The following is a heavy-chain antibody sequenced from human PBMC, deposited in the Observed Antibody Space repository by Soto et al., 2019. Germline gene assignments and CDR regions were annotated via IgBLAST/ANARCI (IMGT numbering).Heavy chain of an antibody. Sequence: QLQLQESGPGLVKPSETLSLTCTVSGGSISSDSYYWGWIRQPPGKGLEWIGSIYYSGSTYYNSSLTSRVTISVHRSKNQFSLKLSSVTAADTAVYYCARLAMVRGVMWSFDVWGRGTLVTVSS. CDR3: ARLAMVRGVMWSFDV. D-gene: IGHD3-10*01. CDR1: GGSISSDSYY. CDR2: IYYSGST. V-gene: IGHV4-39*01. J-gene: IGHJ2*01.